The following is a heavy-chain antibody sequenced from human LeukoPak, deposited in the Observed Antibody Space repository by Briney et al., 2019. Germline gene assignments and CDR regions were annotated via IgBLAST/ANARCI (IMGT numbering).Heavy chain of an antibody. CDR2: ISYRGST. CDR3: ARGFDGVAGWFDP. Sequence: PSETLSLTCTDSGGSISSYYWSWIRQPPGKGLEWIGYISYRGSTKYNPSLKSRVTISVGTSKNQFSLKLNSVMAADTAVYYCARGFDGVAGWFDPWGQGTLVTVSS. V-gene: IGHV4-59*01. D-gene: IGHD3-9*01. CDR1: GGSISSYY. J-gene: IGHJ5*02.